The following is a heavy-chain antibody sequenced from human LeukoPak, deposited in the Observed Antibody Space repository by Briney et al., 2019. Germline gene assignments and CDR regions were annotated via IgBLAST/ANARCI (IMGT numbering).Heavy chain of an antibody. Sequence: VGSLRLSCAASGVSFSNYWINCVRQAPGKGMEWAANINPDGSRKQYVDSVKGRFTISRDNAKNSLYLQLNSLRVDDTAVYYCSKDDAVGKGWDAFDIWGQGTTVTVSS. CDR2: INPDGSRK. CDR1: GVSFSNYW. J-gene: IGHJ3*02. D-gene: IGHD4-23*01. CDR3: SKDDAVGKGWDAFDI. V-gene: IGHV3-7*01.